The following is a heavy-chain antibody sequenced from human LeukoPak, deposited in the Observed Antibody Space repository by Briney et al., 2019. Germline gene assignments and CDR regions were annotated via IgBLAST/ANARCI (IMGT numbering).Heavy chain of an antibody. J-gene: IGHJ4*02. V-gene: IGHV3-30*18. CDR1: GFTISSHG. D-gene: IGHD2-15*01. Sequence: GTSLRLSCAVSGFTISSHGMHWVRQAPGKGPEWVAMIAYHGNTEYYGDSVKGRFTISRDNSKSTLCLQMNSLRAEDTAVYYCAKQLGYCSDGSCYFPYWGQGTLVTVSS. CDR2: IAYHGNTE. CDR3: AKQLGYCSDGSCYFPY.